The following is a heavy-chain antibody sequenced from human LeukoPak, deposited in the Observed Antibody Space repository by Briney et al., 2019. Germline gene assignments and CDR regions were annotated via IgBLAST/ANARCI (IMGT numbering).Heavy chain of an antibody. D-gene: IGHD1-26*01. J-gene: IGHJ4*02. V-gene: IGHV4-59*01. CDR2: IYYSGST. Sequence: SETLSLTCTVSGGSISSYYWTWLRQPPGKGLEWIGYIYYSGSTNYNPSLKSRVTISVDTSKNQFSLKLTSVTAADTAVYYCARGVNSGYFDYCGQGTLVTVSS. CDR1: GGSISSYY. CDR3: ARGVNSGYFDY.